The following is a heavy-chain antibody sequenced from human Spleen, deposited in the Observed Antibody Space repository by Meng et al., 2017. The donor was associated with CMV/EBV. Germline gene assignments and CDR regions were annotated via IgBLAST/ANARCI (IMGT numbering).Heavy chain of an antibody. CDR3: ARDNNWGPDY. J-gene: IGHJ4*02. D-gene: IGHD7-27*01. CDR2: INPYSAGT. CDR1: GYSFTAYY. Sequence: ASVKVSCKASGYSFTAYYMHWVRQAPGQGLEWMGWINPYSAGTAQKFQGRVTLTRDTSINTGYMELTRLTSDDTAVYYCARDNNWGPDYWGQGTLVTVSS. V-gene: IGHV1-2*02.